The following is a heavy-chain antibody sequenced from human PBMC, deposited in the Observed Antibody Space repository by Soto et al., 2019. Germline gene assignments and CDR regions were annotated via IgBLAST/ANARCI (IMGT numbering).Heavy chain of an antibody. CDR1: GGSISSTNYY. V-gene: IGHV4-39*01. D-gene: IGHD3-3*01. CDR3: ARQDDFWSGSRYFYAMDI. CDR2: VYYNGFT. Sequence: SETLSLTCTVSGGSISSTNYYWGWIRQPPGKGLEWIGNVYYNGFTYYNPSLKSRVTISVDTSKNHFSLKLTSVTAADTAVYYCARQDDFWSGSRYFYAMDIWGQGTTVTVSS. J-gene: IGHJ6*02.